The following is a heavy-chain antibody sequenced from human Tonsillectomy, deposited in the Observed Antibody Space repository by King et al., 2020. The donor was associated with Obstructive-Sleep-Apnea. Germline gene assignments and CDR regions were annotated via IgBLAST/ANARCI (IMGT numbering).Heavy chain of an antibody. D-gene: IGHD3-3*01. Sequence: VQLQESGPGLVKPSGTLSLTCAVSGGSISSSNWWSWVRQPPGKGLEWIGEIYHSGSTNYNPSLKSRGTISVDKSKNQFSLKLSSVTAADTAVYYCARGTALSHITPNWFDPWGQGTLVTVSS. CDR1: GGSISSSNW. CDR2: IYHSGST. J-gene: IGHJ5*02. V-gene: IGHV4-4*02. CDR3: ARGTALSHITPNWFDP.